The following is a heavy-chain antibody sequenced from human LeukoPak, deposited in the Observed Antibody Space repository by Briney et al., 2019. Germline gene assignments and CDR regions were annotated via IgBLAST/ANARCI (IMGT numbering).Heavy chain of an antibody. D-gene: IGHD6-13*01. CDR2: IRYDGSNK. CDR1: GFTFSRYG. V-gene: IGHV3-30*02. CDR3: AKDKQQNFDAFDI. Sequence: GGSLRLSCAASGFTFSRYGMHWVRQAPGKGLEWVAFIRYDGSNKYYADSVKGRFTISRDNSKNTLYLQMNSLRAEDTAVYYCAKDKQQNFDAFDIWGQGTMVTVSS. J-gene: IGHJ3*02.